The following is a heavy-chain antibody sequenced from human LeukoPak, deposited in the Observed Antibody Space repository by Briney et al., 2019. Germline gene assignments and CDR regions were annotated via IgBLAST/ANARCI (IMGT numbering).Heavy chain of an antibody. CDR1: GGSISSSNW. CDR2: IYHSGST. Sequence: PSETLSLTCAVSGGSISSSNWWSWVRQPPGKGLEWIGEIYHSGSTNYNPSLKSRVTISVDKSKNQFSLKLSSVTAADTAVYYCASGARDYYDSSGSRSWFDPWGQGTLVTVSS. CDR3: ASGARDYYDSSGSRSWFDP. D-gene: IGHD3-22*01. J-gene: IGHJ5*02. V-gene: IGHV4-4*02.